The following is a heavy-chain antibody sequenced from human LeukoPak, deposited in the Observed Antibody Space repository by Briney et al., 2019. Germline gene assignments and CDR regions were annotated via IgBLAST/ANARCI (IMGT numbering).Heavy chain of an antibody. CDR1: GGTFSSYA. D-gene: IGHD2-15*01. V-gene: IGHV1-69*13. CDR2: IIPIFGTA. J-gene: IGHJ6*02. Sequence: GASVKVSCTASGGTFSSYAINWVRQAPGQGLEWMGGIIPIFGTANYAQKFQGRVTITADESTSTAYMELSSLRSEDTAVYYCAREDIVVVVAATYYYYYGMDVWGQGTTVTVSS. CDR3: AREDIVVVVAATYYYYYGMDV.